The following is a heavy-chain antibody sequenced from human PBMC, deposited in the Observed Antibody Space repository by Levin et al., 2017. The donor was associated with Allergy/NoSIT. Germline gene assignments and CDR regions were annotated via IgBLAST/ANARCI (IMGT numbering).Heavy chain of an antibody. CDR2: IKNDGSET. Sequence: GESLKISCAASGFTFSSYWMHWVRQAPGKGLVWVSRIKNDGSETNYGDSVKGRFTISRDNAKNTLYLQMNSLRTEDTAVYYCARDRNFKCGRNACDVAFDIWGQGTMVTVSS. CDR1: GFTFSSYW. CDR3: ARDRNFKCGRNACDVAFDI. D-gene: IGHD2-15*01. V-gene: IGHV3-74*01. J-gene: IGHJ3*02.